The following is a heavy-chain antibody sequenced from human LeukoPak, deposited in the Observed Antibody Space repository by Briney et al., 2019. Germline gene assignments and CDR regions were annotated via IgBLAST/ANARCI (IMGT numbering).Heavy chain of an antibody. V-gene: IGHV3-23*01. J-gene: IGHJ6*03. CDR1: GFTFSSYA. CDR2: ISGSGGST. D-gene: IGHD6-6*01. CDR3: AKGSIAARPRTNYYYYYMDV. Sequence: GGSLRLSCAGSGFTFSSYAMSWVRQAPGKGLEWVSAISGSGGSTYYVDSVKGRFTISRDNSKNTLYLQMTSLRAEDTAVYYCAKGSIAARPRTNYYYYYMDVWGKGTTVTVSS.